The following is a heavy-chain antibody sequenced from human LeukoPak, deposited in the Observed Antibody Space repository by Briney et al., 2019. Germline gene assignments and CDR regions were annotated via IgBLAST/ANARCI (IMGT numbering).Heavy chain of an antibody. Sequence: PGGSLRLSCAASGFTFDDTYMSWVRQAPGKDLEWVSVVYSGGRTFYADSVKGRFTISRDSSKNTVYLQMNSLRVDDTAVYYCARQASAGLDYWGQGTLVTVSS. CDR3: ARQASAGLDY. CDR1: GFTFDDTY. CDR2: VYSGGRT. J-gene: IGHJ4*02. D-gene: IGHD6-13*01. V-gene: IGHV3-66*02.